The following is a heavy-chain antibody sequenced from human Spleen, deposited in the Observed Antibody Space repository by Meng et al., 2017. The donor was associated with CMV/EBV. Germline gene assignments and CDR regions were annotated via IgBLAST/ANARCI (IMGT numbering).Heavy chain of an antibody. J-gene: IGHJ5*02. CDR3: ARRLGIAAAGLYNWFDP. D-gene: IGHD6-13*01. Sequence: GESLKISCQGSGYSFSSYWIGWVRQMPGKGLEWMGIIYPGDSDTRYSPSFQGQVTISADKSISTAYLQWSSLKASDTAMYYCARRLGIAAAGLYNWFDPWGQGTLVTVSS. CDR2: IYPGDSDT. V-gene: IGHV5-51*01. CDR1: GYSFSSYW.